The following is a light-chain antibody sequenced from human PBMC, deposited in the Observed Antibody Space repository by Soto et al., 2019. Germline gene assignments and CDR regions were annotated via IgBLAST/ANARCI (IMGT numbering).Light chain of an antibody. J-gene: IGKJ1*01. Sequence: EIVLTQSPATLSLSPGERATLSCRASQSVSSYLAWYQQKPGQAPRLLIYDASNRATGIPARFSGSGSGTDFTLTISSLEPEFFAVYYCQQRSNWPRTFGQGTKLDIK. CDR2: DAS. CDR3: QQRSNWPRT. CDR1: QSVSSY. V-gene: IGKV3-11*01.